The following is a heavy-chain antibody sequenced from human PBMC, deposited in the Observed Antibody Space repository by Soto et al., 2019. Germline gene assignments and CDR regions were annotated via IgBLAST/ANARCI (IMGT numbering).Heavy chain of an antibody. Sequence: QVQLVQSGAEVKKPGASVKVSCRASGYTFTGYYMHWVRQAPGQGLEWMGWINPDSGGTDYAQKFQGRVTMTRDTSISTAYMEVSRLRSDDTAMYYGTTHAGYYYNDYWGQGTLVTVSS. CDR2: INPDSGGT. CDR1: GYTFTGYY. V-gene: IGHV1-2*02. CDR3: TTHAGYYYNDY. J-gene: IGHJ4*02. D-gene: IGHD3-9*01.